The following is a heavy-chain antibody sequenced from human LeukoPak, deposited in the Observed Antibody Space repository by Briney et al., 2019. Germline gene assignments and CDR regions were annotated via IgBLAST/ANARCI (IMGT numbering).Heavy chain of an antibody. CDR2: ISWNSGSI. CDR1: GFTFDDYA. Sequence: PGRSLRLSCAASGFTFDDYAMHWVRQAPGKGLEWVSGISWNSGSIGYADSVKGRFTISRDNAKNSLYLQMNSLRAEDTALYYCAKGRGIGVVVAANYAFDIWGQGTMVTVSS. J-gene: IGHJ3*02. CDR3: AKGRGIGVVVAANYAFDI. D-gene: IGHD2-15*01. V-gene: IGHV3-9*01.